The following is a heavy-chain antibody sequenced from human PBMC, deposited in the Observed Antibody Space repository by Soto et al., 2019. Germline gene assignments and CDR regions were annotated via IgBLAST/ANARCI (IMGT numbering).Heavy chain of an antibody. CDR2: ISSSGRNI. CDR1: GFTFSHYD. CDR3: ARDWGIPEAGTNGIDV. J-gene: IGHJ6*02. D-gene: IGHD6-13*01. Sequence: VQLVESGGGLVQPGGSLRLSCEASGFTFSHYDMTWIRQAPGKGLEWVSYISSSGRNIYYADSVKGRFTISRDNAQNTLYLQTNSMRVEDTAVYSCARDWGIPEAGTNGIDVWGQGTTVSVSS. V-gene: IGHV3-11*01.